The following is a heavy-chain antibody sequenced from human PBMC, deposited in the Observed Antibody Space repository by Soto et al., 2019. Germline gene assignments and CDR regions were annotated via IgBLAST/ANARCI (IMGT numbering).Heavy chain of an antibody. CDR2: IYYSVST. J-gene: IGHJ4*02. CDR1: GGSISSGGYY. D-gene: IGHD1-26*01. Sequence: QVQLQESGPGLVKPSQTLSLTCTVSGGSISSGGYYWNWIRQHPGKGLEWIGYIYYSVSTYYNPALKSRVTISVDTSKNRFSLKLSSVTAADTAVYYCARDLARVGATFDYWGQGTLVTVSS. V-gene: IGHV4-31*03. CDR3: ARDLARVGATFDY.